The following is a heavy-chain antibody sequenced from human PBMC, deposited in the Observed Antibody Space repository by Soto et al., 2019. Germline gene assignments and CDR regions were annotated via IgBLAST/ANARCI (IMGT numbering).Heavy chain of an antibody. D-gene: IGHD3-22*01. CDR3: AESLIGYYCASSGSNCFDP. V-gene: IGHV2-5*02. CDR1: GFSLSTSGVG. J-gene: IGHJ5*02. CDR2: IYWDDDK. Sequence: QITLKESGPPLVKPTQPLTLTCTFSGFSLSTSGVGVGWIRQPPGKALEWLALIYWDDDKRYSPSLKSSLTITKDNTTIQMVLKMTNMDPVAVAASYCAESLIGYYCASSGSNCFDPWGQGTLVTVSS.